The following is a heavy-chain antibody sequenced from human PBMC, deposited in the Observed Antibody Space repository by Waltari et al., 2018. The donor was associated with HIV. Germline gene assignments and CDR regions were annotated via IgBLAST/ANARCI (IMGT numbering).Heavy chain of an antibody. V-gene: IGHV1-2*06. D-gene: IGHD4-17*01. CDR2: INPNTGGT. CDR3: ARVTTVTGDSYFYYGMDV. Sequence: QAQLIQSGAEVRDPGASVKVSCKASGYTFTGHHFHWVRQAPGQGLEWMGRINPNTGGTNYAQKFQARVTMTRDISIGTAYMELTSLRPNDTAVYYCARVTTVTGDSYFYYGMDVWGQGTTVVVSS. CDR1: GYTFTGHH. J-gene: IGHJ6*02.